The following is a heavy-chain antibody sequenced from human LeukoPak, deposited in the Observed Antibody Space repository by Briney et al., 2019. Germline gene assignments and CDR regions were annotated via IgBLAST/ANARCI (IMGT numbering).Heavy chain of an antibody. CDR3: AKDPDMITFGGVIPGSS. D-gene: IGHD3-16*02. Sequence: GGSLRLSCAASGFTFSSYAMSWVRQAPGKGLEWVSAISGSGGSTYYADSVKGRFTISRDNSKNTLYLQMNSLRAEDTAVYYCAKDPDMITFGGVIPGSSWGQGTLVTVSS. J-gene: IGHJ5*02. V-gene: IGHV3-23*01. CDR2: ISGSGGST. CDR1: GFTFSSYA.